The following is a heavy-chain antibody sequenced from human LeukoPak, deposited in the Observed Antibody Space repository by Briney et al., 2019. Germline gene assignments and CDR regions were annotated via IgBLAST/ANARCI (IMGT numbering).Heavy chain of an antibody. CDR3: AKDHEGTGATTNWFDP. CDR1: GFTFDDYA. CDR2: ISWNSGSI. J-gene: IGHJ5*02. Sequence: HPGGSLRLSCAASGFTFDDYAMHWVRQAPGKGLEWVSGISWNSGSIGYADSVKGRFTISRDNAKNSMYLQMNNLRAEDTALYYCAKDHEGTGATTNWFDPWGQGTLVTVSS. D-gene: IGHD1/OR15-1a*01. V-gene: IGHV3-9*01.